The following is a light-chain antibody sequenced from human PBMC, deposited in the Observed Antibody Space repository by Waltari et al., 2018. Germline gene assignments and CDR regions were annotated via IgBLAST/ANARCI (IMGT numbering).Light chain of an antibody. J-gene: IGKJ3*01. CDR1: QDISTY. CDR3: LQYNSHPFT. Sequence: DIQMTQSPSSLSASAGYTVTITCRASQDISTYLNWYQQKPGKAPKRLIYAASSLESGVPSRFSGSGSGTDFTLTISSLQPEDFATYYCLQYNSHPFTFGPGTKLDIK. V-gene: IGKV1-17*01. CDR2: AAS.